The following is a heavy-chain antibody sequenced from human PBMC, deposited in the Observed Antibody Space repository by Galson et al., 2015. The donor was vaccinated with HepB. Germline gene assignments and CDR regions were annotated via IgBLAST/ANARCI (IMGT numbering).Heavy chain of an antibody. J-gene: IGHJ4*02. CDR3: AKDLPNGWAFDY. Sequence: SLRLSCAASGFTFRNTNMHWVRQAPGKGLEWVALISFYRNAEHYSDSVKGRFTISGDNFKKMVYLQMNNLRPDDSAVYYCAKDLPNGWAFDYWGQGTLVTVSS. D-gene: IGHD2-8*01. CDR2: ISFYRNAE. V-gene: IGHV3-30*18. CDR1: GFTFRNTN.